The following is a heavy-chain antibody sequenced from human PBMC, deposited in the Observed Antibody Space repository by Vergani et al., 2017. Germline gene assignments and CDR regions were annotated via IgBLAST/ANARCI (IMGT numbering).Heavy chain of an antibody. CDR2: IYYSGST. CDR3: ARHVFDGQEAWVDP. J-gene: IGHJ5*02. Sequence: QLQLQESGPGLVKPSETLSLTCTVSGGSISSSSYYWGWIRQPPGKGLEWIGGIYYSGSTYYNPSLKSRVTISVDTSKNQFSLTLSSVTAADTAVYYCARHVFDGQEAWVDPWGQGTLVTVSS. CDR1: GGSISSSSYY. V-gene: IGHV4-39*01. D-gene: IGHD3-9*01.